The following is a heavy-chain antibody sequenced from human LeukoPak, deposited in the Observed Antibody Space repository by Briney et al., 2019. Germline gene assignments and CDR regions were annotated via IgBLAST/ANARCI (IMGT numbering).Heavy chain of an antibody. CDR3: ARDAVDTANAV. Sequence: GGSLRLSCATSGFTFSSSWMSWVRQAPGKGLECVANIKEDGREKYYVDSVKGRFTISRDNAKNTLYLQMNSLRAEDTAVYYCARDAVDTANAVWGQGTTVTVSS. D-gene: IGHD5-18*01. CDR2: IKEDGREK. J-gene: IGHJ6*02. CDR1: GFTFSSSW. V-gene: IGHV3-7*01.